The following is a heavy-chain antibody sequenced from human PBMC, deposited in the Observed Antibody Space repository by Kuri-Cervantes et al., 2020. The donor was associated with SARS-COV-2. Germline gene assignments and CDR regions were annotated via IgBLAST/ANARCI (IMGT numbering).Heavy chain of an antibody. CDR1: GYTFISYD. J-gene: IGHJ4*02. CDR3: AREGNDYGDYYDY. D-gene: IGHD4-17*01. Sequence: ASVKVSCKAFGYTFISYDIHWVRQATGQGLEWMGWMNPNSGKTVYAQKFQGRVTMTRNTSISTAYMELSSLRSEDTAVYYCAREGNDYGDYYDYWGQGTLVTVSS. CDR2: MNPNSGKT. V-gene: IGHV1-8*01.